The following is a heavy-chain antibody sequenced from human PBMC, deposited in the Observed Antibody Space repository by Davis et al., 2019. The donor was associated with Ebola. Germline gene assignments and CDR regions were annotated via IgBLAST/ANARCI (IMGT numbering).Heavy chain of an antibody. V-gene: IGHV3-13*01. CDR2: LTSVGYT. Sequence: GGSLRLSCAASGFTFSTYDMHWVRQVPGKGLEWVSGLTSVGYTTYAGSVKGRFTISRDNSKNTLYLQMTSLRADDTAVYYCAREGKYRDESRTFDYWGQGTLVTVSS. D-gene: IGHD2-2*01. CDR3: AREGKYRDESRTFDY. J-gene: IGHJ4*02. CDR1: GFTFSTYD.